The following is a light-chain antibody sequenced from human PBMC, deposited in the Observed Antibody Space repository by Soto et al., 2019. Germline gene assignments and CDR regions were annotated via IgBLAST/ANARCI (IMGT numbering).Light chain of an antibody. CDR3: QQYHNWPPIT. Sequence: EIVMTQSPATLSVSPGERATLSCRASQSVSSDLAWYQQKLGQAPGLLIYGASTRATGIPARFSGSGSGTEFTLTISSLQSEDFAVYYCQQYHNWPPITFGQGTRLEIK. CDR1: QSVSSD. V-gene: IGKV3D-15*01. CDR2: GAS. J-gene: IGKJ5*01.